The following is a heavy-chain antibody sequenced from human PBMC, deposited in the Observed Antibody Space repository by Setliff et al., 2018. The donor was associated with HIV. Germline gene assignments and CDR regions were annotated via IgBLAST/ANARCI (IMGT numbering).Heavy chain of an antibody. V-gene: IGHV3-7*03. CDR3: ASHFGYCSSTSCEGY. CDR2: IRQDGSEK. D-gene: IGHD2-2*01. Sequence: GGSLRLSCAASGFTFSNYWMNWVRQAPGKGLEWVANIRQDGSEKYYVDSVKGRFTISRDNAKNSLYLQMNSLRAEDTAVYYCASHFGYCSSTSCEGYWGQGALVTVS. CDR1: GFTFSNYW. J-gene: IGHJ4*02.